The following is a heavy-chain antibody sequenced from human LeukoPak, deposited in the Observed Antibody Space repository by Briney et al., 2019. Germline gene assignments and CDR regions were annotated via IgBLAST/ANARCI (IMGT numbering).Heavy chain of an antibody. CDR1: GGSISSYY. Sequence: SETLSLTCTVAGGSISSYYWSWIRQPAGKGLEWIGRIHISGSHNYNPSLKSRVTLSVDTSKNQSSLKLSSVTAADTAVYYCASHAGGRTSHFDYWGQGTLVTVPS. J-gene: IGHJ4*02. CDR2: IHISGSH. V-gene: IGHV4-4*07. CDR3: ASHAGGRTSHFDY. D-gene: IGHD2-15*01.